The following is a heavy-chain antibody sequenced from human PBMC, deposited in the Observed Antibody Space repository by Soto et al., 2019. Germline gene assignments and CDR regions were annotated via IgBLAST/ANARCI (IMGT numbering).Heavy chain of an antibody. CDR2: INAGNGNT. Sequence: QVQLVQSGAEVKKPGASVKVSCKASGYTFTSYAMHWVRQAPGQRLEWMGWINAGNGNTKYSQKFQGRVTITRDTAASTAYMELSSLRSEDTAVYYCARSAEVHSYGRSKGWVYWGQGTLVTVSS. J-gene: IGHJ4*02. V-gene: IGHV1-3*01. D-gene: IGHD5-18*01. CDR3: ARSAEVHSYGRSKGWVY. CDR1: GYTFTSYA.